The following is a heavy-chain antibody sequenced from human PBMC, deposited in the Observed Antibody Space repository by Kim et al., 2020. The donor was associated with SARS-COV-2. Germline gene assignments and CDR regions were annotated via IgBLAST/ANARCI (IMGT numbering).Heavy chain of an antibody. J-gene: IGHJ6*02. D-gene: IGHD6-13*01. CDR2: ISGDGGST. V-gene: IGHV3-43*02. CDR1: GFTFDDYA. CDR3: AKNLVEDSSSWYDYYYYGMDG. Sequence: GGSLRLSCAASGFTFDDYAMHWVRQAPGKGLEWVSLISGDGGSTYYADSVKGRFTISRDNSKNSLYLQMNSLRTEDTALYYSAKNLVEDSSSWYDYYYYGMDGWGQGATGTVPS.